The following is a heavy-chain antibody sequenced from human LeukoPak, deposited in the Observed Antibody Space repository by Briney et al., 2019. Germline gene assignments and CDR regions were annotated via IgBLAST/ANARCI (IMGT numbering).Heavy chain of an antibody. Sequence: PGGSLRLSCAASGFTFSSYGMHWVRQAPGKGLEWVAVIWYDGSNKYYADSVKGRFTISRDNSKNTLYLQMNSLRAEDTAVYYCARASMDRGQGAFDIWGQGTMVTVSS. CDR3: ARASMDRGQGAFDI. J-gene: IGHJ3*02. D-gene: IGHD3-10*01. V-gene: IGHV3-33*01. CDR1: GFTFSSYG. CDR2: IWYDGSNK.